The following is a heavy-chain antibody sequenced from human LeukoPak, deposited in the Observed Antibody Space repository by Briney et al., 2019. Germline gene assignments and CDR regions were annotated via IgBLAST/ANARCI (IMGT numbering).Heavy chain of an antibody. CDR3: ARGSMVRGVTSQYAFDI. CDR1: GGSISSYY. V-gene: IGHV4-4*07. J-gene: IGHJ3*02. D-gene: IGHD3-10*01. CDR2: IYTSGST. Sequence: SETLSLTCTVSGGSISSYYWSWIRQPAGKGLEWIGRIYTSGSTNYNPSLKSRVTMSVDTSKNQFSLKLSSVTAADTAVYYCARGSMVRGVTSQYAFDIWGRGTMVTVSS.